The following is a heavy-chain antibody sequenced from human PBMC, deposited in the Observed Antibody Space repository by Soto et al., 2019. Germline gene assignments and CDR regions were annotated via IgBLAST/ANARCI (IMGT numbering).Heavy chain of an antibody. CDR1: GVSMSPYY. Sequence: SETLSLTCTVSGVSMSPYYWSWIRQAPGKGLEWIGYIYYTGSTNYNPNPSLKSRVTISVDTSKKQFSLQLRSVTTADTATYYCTRDLRTSLRSSFPYYNYYGMDVWGQGTTVTVSS. J-gene: IGHJ6*02. CDR3: TRDLRTSLRSSFPYYNYYGMDV. CDR2: IYYTGST. V-gene: IGHV4-59*01. D-gene: IGHD6-13*01.